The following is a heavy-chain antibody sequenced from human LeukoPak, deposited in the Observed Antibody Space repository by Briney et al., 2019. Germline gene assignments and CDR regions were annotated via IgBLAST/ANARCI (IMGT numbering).Heavy chain of an antibody. CDR2: IKGSGGST. Sequence: GGSLRLSCAASGFTFSSYAMTWVRQAPGKGLEWVSAIKGSGGSTYYADSVKGRFTISRDNSKNTLDLQMKSLRAEDTAVYYCAKVLYGWGGYYPTFDHWGQGTLVTVSS. D-gene: IGHD3-10*01. V-gene: IGHV3-23*01. CDR3: AKVLYGWGGYYPTFDH. J-gene: IGHJ4*02. CDR1: GFTFSSYA.